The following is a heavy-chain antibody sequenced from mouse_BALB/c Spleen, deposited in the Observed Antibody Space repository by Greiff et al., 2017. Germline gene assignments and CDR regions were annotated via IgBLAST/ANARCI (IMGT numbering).Heavy chain of an antibody. CDR1: GYTFTDYW. V-gene: IGHV1-69*01. J-gene: IGHJ3*01. CDR3: ARDGGWFAY. Sequence: QVQLQQPGAELVMPGASVKMSCKASGYTFTDYWMHWVKQRPGQGLEWIGAIDTSDSYTSYNQKFKGKATLTVDESSSTAYMQLSSLTSEDSAVYYCARDGGWFAYWGQGTLVTVSA. D-gene: IGHD1-2*01. CDR2: IDTSDSYT.